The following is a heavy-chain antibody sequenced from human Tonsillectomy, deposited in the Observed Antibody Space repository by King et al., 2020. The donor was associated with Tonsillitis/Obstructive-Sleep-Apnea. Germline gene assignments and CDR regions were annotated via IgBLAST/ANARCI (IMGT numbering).Heavy chain of an antibody. CDR2: IDWDDDK. CDR1: GFSLSTSGMC. CDR3: ARGGGGYYSEGAFDI. V-gene: IGHV2-70*11. Sequence: RVTLKESGPALVKPTQTLTLTCTFSGFSLSTSGMCVSWIRQPPGKALEWLARIDWDDDKYYSTSLKTRLTISKDTSKNQVVLTMTNMDPVDTATYYCARGGGGYYSEGAFDIWGQGTLVTVSS. D-gene: IGHD3-22*01. J-gene: IGHJ3*02.